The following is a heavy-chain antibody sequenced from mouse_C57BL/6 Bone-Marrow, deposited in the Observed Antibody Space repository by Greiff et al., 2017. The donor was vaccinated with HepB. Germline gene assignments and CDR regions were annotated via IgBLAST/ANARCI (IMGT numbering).Heavy chain of an antibody. CDR3: ARGGGDGYPYYYAMDY. D-gene: IGHD2-3*01. J-gene: IGHJ4*01. CDR2: IYPRSGNT. V-gene: IGHV1-81*01. CDR1: GYTFTSYG. Sequence: QVQLQQSGAELARPGASVKLSCKASGYTFTSYGISWVKQRTGQGLEWIGEIYPRSGNTYYNEKFKGKATLTADNSSSTAYMELRSLTSEDSAVYFCARGGGDGYPYYYAMDYWGQGTSVTVSS.